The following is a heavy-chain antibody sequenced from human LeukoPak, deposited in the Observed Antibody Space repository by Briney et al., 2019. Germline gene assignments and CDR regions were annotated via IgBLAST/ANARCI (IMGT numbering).Heavy chain of an antibody. D-gene: IGHD2-15*01. CDR2: INHSGST. CDR1: GGSFSGYY. CDR3: ARGGAATRIYYYYYMDV. Sequence: PSETLSLTCAVYGGSFSGYYWSWLRQPPGKGLERIGEINHSGSTNYNPSLKSRVTISVDTSKNQFSLKLSSVTAADTAVYYCARGGAATRIYYYYYMDVWGKGTTVTVSS. V-gene: IGHV4-34*01. J-gene: IGHJ6*03.